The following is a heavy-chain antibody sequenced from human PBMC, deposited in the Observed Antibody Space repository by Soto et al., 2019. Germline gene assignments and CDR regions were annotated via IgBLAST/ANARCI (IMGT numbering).Heavy chain of an antibody. CDR2: ISTYNANT. CDR1: GYTFSTYG. CDR3: ARAVPYSVGARLDY. D-gene: IGHD1-26*01. J-gene: IGHJ4*02. V-gene: IGHV1-18*01. Sequence: QVQLVQSGAEVKKPGASVRVSCKTSGYTFSTYGITWVRQAPGQGLEWMGWISTYNANTNYAQKLQGRVTMTTDTSTSTAYMELRSLRSDDTAVYYCARAVPYSVGARLDYWGQGTLVTVSS.